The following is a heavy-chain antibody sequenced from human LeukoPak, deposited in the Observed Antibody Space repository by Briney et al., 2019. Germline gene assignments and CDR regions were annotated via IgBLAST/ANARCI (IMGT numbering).Heavy chain of an antibody. Sequence: GGSLRLSCAASGFTFSSYGMHWVRQAPGKGLEWVAVISYDGSNKYYADSVKGRFTISRDNSKNTLYLQMNSLRAEDTAVYYCARDFFTDDRRYFDYWGQGTLVTVSS. V-gene: IGHV3-30*03. CDR2: ISYDGSNK. CDR1: GFTFSSYG. J-gene: IGHJ4*02. CDR3: ARDFFTDDRRYFDY. D-gene: IGHD1-14*01.